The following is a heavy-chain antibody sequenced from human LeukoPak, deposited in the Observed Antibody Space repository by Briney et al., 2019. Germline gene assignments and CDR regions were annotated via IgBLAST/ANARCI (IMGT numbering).Heavy chain of an antibody. CDR1: GGSFSGYY. CDR2: INHSGST. D-gene: IGHD3-3*01. J-gene: IGHJ6*02. Sequence: SETLSLTCAVYGGSFSGYYWSWIRQPPGKGLEWIGEINHSGSTNYNPSLKSRVTISVDTSKNQFSLKLSSVTAADTAVYYCARGTSYDFWSGYYSSYYYGMDVWGQGTTVTVSS. CDR3: ARGTSYDFWSGYYSSYYYGMDV. V-gene: IGHV4-34*01.